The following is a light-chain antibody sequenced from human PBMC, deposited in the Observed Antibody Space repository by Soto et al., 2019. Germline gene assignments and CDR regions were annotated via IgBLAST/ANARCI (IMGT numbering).Light chain of an antibody. Sequence: QSALTQPASVSGSPGQSITISCTGTSSDVGSYNLVSWYQQHPGKAPKLMVYEGSKRTSGVSNRVSGSKSGNTASLTISGLQAEDEAYYYCCSYAGSSTSRVFGGGTKLTVL. CDR3: CSYAGSSTSRV. CDR1: SSDVGSYNL. J-gene: IGLJ2*01. V-gene: IGLV2-23*01. CDR2: EGS.